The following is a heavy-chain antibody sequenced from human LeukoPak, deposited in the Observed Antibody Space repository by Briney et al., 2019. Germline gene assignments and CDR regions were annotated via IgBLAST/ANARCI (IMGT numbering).Heavy chain of an antibody. CDR1: GFTVSGDY. V-gene: IGHV3-53*01. J-gene: IGHJ4*02. CDR3: ARSGTITAAGLFDS. CDR2: IYSGGTT. Sequence: PGGSLRLSCVASGFTVSGDYMSWVRQAPGKGLEWVSVIYSGGTTFYADSMKGRFTISRDNSKNTLYLQMHSLRAEDTAVYYCARSGTITAAGLFDSWGQGTLVTVSS. D-gene: IGHD6-13*01.